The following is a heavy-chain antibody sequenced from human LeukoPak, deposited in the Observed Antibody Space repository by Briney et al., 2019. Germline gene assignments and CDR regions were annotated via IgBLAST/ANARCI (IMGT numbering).Heavy chain of an antibody. CDR1: GYTFTSHD. CDR3: ARAYYYDSSAYYYDS. CDR2: MNPNSGNT. Sequence: ASVTVSCKASGYTFTSHDINWVRQATGQGLEWMGWMNPNSGNTGYAQRFQGRVTMTRDISTSTAYMELSRLMSDDTDTAVYYCARAYYYDSSAYYYDSWGQGSLVTVSS. D-gene: IGHD3-22*01. V-gene: IGHV1-8*01. J-gene: IGHJ5*01.